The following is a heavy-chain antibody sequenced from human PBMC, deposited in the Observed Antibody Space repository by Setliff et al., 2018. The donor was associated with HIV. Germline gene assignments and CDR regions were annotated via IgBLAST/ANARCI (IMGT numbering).Heavy chain of an antibody. CDR3: ARGPVLTVTTISPFDY. D-gene: IGHD4-17*01. J-gene: IGHJ4*02. Sequence: LRLSCAASGFTFSSYSMNWVRQAPGKGLEWVSSISSSSSYIYYADSLKGQFTISRDNAKNSLYLQISSLRAEDTAVYYCARGPVLTVTTISPFDYWGQGTLVTVSS. CDR2: ISSSSSYI. V-gene: IGHV3-21*01. CDR1: GFTFSSYS.